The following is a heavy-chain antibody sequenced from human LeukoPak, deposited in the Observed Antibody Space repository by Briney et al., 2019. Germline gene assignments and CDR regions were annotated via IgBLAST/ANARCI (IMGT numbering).Heavy chain of an antibody. Sequence: GGALRLSCAASGFTFSSYAMSWARQATGKGLEWVSAISGSGGSTYYADSVKGRFTISRDNSKNTLYLQMNSLRADDTAVYYCAKGLGLFSGSYVYWGQGTLVTVSS. D-gene: IGHD1-26*01. CDR3: AKGLGLFSGSYVY. J-gene: IGHJ4*02. CDR2: ISGSGGST. CDR1: GFTFSSYA. V-gene: IGHV3-23*01.